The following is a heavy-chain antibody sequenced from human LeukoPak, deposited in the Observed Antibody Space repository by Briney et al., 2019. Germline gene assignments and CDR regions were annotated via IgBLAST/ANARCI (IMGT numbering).Heavy chain of an antibody. J-gene: IGHJ5*02. CDR3: ARQAKSMTTRGFDP. Sequence: GESLKVSCKGSGYSFTSYWIGWVRQMPGRGLEWMGIIYPGDSDTRYSPSFQGLVTISADKSISTAYLQWSSLKASDTAMYYCARQAKSMTTRGFDPWGQGTLVTVSS. CDR2: IYPGDSDT. CDR1: GYSFTSYW. V-gene: IGHV5-51*01. D-gene: IGHD4-17*01.